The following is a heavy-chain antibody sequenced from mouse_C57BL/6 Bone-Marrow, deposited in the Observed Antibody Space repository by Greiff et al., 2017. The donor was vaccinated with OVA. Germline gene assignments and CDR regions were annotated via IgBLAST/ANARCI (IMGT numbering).Heavy chain of an antibody. V-gene: IGHV1-54*01. Sequence: QVQLQQSGAELVRPGTSVKVSCKASGYAFTNYLIEWVKQRPGQGLEWIGVINPGSGGTNYNEKFKGKATLTADKSSSTAYMQLSSLTSEDSAVYFCARGAYYGSSPWFAYWGQGTLVTVSA. CDR3: ARGAYYGSSPWFAY. D-gene: IGHD1-1*01. CDR2: INPGSGGT. CDR1: GYAFTNYL. J-gene: IGHJ3*01.